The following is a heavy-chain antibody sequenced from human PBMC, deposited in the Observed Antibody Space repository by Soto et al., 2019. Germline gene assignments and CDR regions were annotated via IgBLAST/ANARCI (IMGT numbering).Heavy chain of an antibody. CDR1: GGPVSSGSYY. J-gene: IGHJ4*02. V-gene: IGHV4-61*01. Sequence: SETLSLTCTVSGGPVSSGSYYWSWIRQPPGKGLEWIGYIYYSGSTNYNPSLKSRVTISVDTSKNQFSLKLSSVTAADTAVYYCARVTTRGWEYYFDYWGQGTLVTVSS. CDR3: ARVTTRGWEYYFDY. CDR2: IYYSGST. D-gene: IGHD1-1*01.